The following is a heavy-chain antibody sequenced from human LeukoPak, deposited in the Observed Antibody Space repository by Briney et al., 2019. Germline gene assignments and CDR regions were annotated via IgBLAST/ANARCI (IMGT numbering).Heavy chain of an antibody. D-gene: IGHD3-3*01. Sequence: GRSLRLSCAASGFTFSSYGMHGVRHAPGKGLEWVAVIWYDGSNKHYADSVKGRFTISRDNSKNTLYLQMNSLRAEDTAVYYCARDSMWGVVTNALTSYYYYGMDVWGQGTTVTVSS. CDR3: ARDSMWGVVTNALTSYYYYGMDV. V-gene: IGHV3-33*01. CDR1: GFTFSSYG. J-gene: IGHJ6*02. CDR2: IWYDGSNK.